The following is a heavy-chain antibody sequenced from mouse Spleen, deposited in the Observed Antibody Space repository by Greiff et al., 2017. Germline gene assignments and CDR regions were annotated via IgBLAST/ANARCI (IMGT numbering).Heavy chain of an antibody. CDR2: IYIGNGYT. CDR3: ASGGYYVHFDY. D-gene: IGHD1-1*01. CDR1: GYTFTSYG. V-gene: IGHV1-58*01. J-gene: IGHJ2*01. Sequence: EVMLVESGAELVRPGSSVKMSCKTSGYTFTSYGINWVKQRPGQGLEWIGYIYIGNGYTEYNEKFKGKATLTSDTSSSTAYVDLSSLTSEDSAVYYCASGGYYVHFDYWGQGTTRTVSS.